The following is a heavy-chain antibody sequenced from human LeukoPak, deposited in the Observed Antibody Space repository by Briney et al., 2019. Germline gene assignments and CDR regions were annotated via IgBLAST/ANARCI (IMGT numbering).Heavy chain of an antibody. Sequence: GASVKVSCKASGYTFTGYYMHWVRQAPGQGLEWMGWITTYNSNTKYAQKLQGRVTMTTDTSTSTAYMELRSLRSDDTAVYYCARVDVLMVYALSYWGQGTLVTVSS. CDR1: GYTFTGYY. D-gene: IGHD2-8*01. J-gene: IGHJ4*02. V-gene: IGHV1-18*04. CDR3: ARVDVLMVYALSY. CDR2: ITTYNSNT.